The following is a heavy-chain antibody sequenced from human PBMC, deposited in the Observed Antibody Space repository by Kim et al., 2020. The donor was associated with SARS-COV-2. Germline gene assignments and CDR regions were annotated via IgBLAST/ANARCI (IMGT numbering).Heavy chain of an antibody. CDR3: ARDFLTAAGEPGYYYYYGMDV. CDR2: ISSSSSYI. J-gene: IGHJ6*02. Sequence: GGSLRLSCAASGFTFSSYSMNWVRQAPGKGLEWVSSISSSSSYIYYADSVKGRFTISRDNAKNSLYLQMNSLRAEDTAVYYCARDFLTAAGEPGYYYYYGMDVWGQGTTVTVSS. D-gene: IGHD6-13*01. V-gene: IGHV3-21*01. CDR1: GFTFSSYS.